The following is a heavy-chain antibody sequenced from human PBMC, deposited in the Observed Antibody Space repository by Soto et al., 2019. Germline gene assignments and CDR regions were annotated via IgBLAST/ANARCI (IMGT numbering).Heavy chain of an antibody. CDR2: IDYSGNT. V-gene: IGHV4-59*01. CDR1: GGSISSYY. Sequence: QVQLQESGPGLVKPSETLSLTCTVSGGSISSYYWSWIRQPPGKGLEWIGYIDYSGNTNYYPSHNSRVAISVDTSKDQCSRQLSSVTGADTAVYYCWKDIGPSGAWGRGKVDTLSS. CDR3: WKDIGPSGA. D-gene: IGHD1-26*01. J-gene: IGHJ5*01.